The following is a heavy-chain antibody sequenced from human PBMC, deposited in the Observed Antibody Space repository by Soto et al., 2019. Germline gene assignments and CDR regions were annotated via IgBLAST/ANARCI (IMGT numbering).Heavy chain of an antibody. CDR1: GGSISSYY. D-gene: IGHD1-26*01. CDR3: ARNGIVGAHYYYYYGMDV. V-gene: IGHV4-59*01. J-gene: IGHJ6*02. Sequence: PSETLSLTCTVSGGSISSYYWSWIRRPPGKGLEWIGYIYYSGSTNYNPSLKSRVTISVDTSKNQFSLKLSSVTAADTAVYYCARNGIVGAHYYYYYGMDVWGQGTTVTVSS. CDR2: IYYSGST.